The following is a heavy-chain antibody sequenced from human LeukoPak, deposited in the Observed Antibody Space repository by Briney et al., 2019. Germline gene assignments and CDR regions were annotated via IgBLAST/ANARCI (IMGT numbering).Heavy chain of an antibody. CDR2: IYYTGNT. D-gene: IGHD6-19*01. V-gene: IGHV4-59*08. J-gene: IGHJ4*02. CDR3: VSSYSSGWYYYFDY. CDR1: GVSINYYY. Sequence: SETLSLTCTVSGVSINYYYWSWIRQLPGKGLEWIGYIYYTGNTTYNPSLKSRLTMSIDTSKNQFSLRLSSVTAADTAVYYCVSSYSSGWYYYFDYWGQGTLVTVSS.